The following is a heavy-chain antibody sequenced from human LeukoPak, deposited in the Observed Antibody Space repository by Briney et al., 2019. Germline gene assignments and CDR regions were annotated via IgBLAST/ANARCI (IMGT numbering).Heavy chain of an antibody. CDR1: EFTFNRYW. CDR2: IKQDGSEA. D-gene: IGHD1-26*01. V-gene: IGHV3-7*01. J-gene: IGHJ4*02. CDR3: AKDDGSYGIDY. Sequence: PGGSLRLSCAASEFTFNRYWMSWVRQAPGKGLRWVANIKQDGSEAHYVDSVKGRSTISRDNAKSTLYLQMNSLRADDTSVYYCAKDDGSYGIDYWGQGTLVTVSS.